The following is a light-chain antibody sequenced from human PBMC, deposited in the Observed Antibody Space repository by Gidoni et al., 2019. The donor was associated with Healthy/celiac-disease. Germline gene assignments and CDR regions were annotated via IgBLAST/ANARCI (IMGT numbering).Light chain of an antibody. Sequence: EIVLTPSPAPLSLSPGERATPSCRASQSVSSYLAWYQQTPGQAPRLLIYDAATRATGVPARFSGSGAWTDFTLTISSRVPEDFAVDYCQQRSNWPSYTFGQGTKLEIK. CDR1: QSVSSY. CDR3: QQRSNWPSYT. V-gene: IGKV3-11*01. CDR2: DAA. J-gene: IGKJ2*01.